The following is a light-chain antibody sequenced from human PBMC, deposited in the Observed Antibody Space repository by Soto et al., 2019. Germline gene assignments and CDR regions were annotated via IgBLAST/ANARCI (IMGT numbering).Light chain of an antibody. CDR2: DVT. CDR3: CSYAGSYTFYV. CDR1: SSDVGGYNY. J-gene: IGLJ1*01. V-gene: IGLV2-11*01. Sequence: QSVLTQPRSVSGSPGQSVTISCTGASSDVGGYNYVSWYQQHPGKAPKLMIYDVTKRPSGVPDRFSGSKPGNTASLTISGLQAEDEADCYCCSYAGSYTFYVFGTGTKVTVL.